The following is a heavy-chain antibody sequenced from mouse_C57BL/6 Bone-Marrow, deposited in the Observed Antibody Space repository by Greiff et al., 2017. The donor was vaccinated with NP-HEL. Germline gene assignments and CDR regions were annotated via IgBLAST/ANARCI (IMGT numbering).Heavy chain of an antibody. V-gene: IGHV6-3*01. CDR2: IRLKSDNYAT. J-gene: IGHJ3*01. CDR1: GFTFSNYW. CDR3: TCIRNVAY. Sequence: EVMLVESGGGLVQPGGSMKLSCVASGFTFSNYWMNWVRQSPEKGLEWVAQIRLKSDNYATHYAESVKGRFTISRDDSKSSVYLQMNNLRAEDTGIYYCTCIRNVAYWGQGTLVTVSA. D-gene: IGHD2-1*01.